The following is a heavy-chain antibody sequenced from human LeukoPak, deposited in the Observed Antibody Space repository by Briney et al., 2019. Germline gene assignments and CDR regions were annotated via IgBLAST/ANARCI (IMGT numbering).Heavy chain of an antibody. D-gene: IGHD2-8*01. CDR2: TYYRSKWYR. CDR3: ARGVNAAFDV. J-gene: IGHJ3*01. V-gene: IGHV6-1*01. Sequence: SQTPSLTCAISGDSISSNSVPWNWIRQSPSRGLEWLGRTYYRSKWYRDYAVSMRSRMIINPDTSMNQVSLQLNSVTPEDTAVYYCARGVNAAFDVWGQGTVVTVSS. CDR1: GDSISSNSVP.